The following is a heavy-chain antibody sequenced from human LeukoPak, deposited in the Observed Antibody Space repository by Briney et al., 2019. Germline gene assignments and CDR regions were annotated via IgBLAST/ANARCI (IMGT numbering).Heavy chain of an antibody. V-gene: IGHV1-2*02. J-gene: IGHJ4*02. Sequence: ASVKVSCKASGYTFTGYYMHWVRQAPGQGLEWMGWINPNSGVTNYAQKFQSRVTMTRDTSISTAYMELSRLKSDDTTVYYCARDLSGSYTEFDYWGQGTLVTVSS. D-gene: IGHD1-26*01. CDR2: INPNSGVT. CDR3: ARDLSGSYTEFDY. CDR1: GYTFTGYY.